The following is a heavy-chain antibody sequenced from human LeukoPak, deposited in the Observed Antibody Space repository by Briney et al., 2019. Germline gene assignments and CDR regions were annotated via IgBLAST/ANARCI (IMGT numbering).Heavy chain of an antibody. CDR2: IRYDGSNK. CDR1: GFTFSSYG. CDR3: ARDATTAIGTVYMDV. J-gene: IGHJ6*03. V-gene: IGHV3-30*02. D-gene: IGHD1-1*01. Sequence: GGSLRLSCAASGFTFSSYGMHWVRQAPGKGLEWVAFIRYDGSNKYYADSVKGRFTISRDNSKNSLYLEMNSLRVEDTAIYYCARDATTAIGTVYMDVWGKGTTVTISS.